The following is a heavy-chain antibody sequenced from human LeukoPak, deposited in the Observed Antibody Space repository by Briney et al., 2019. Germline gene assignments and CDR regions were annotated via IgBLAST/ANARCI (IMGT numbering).Heavy chain of an antibody. Sequence: SETLSLTCTVSGGSISSYYWSWIRQPPGKGLEWIGYIYYSGSTNYNPSLKSRVTISVDTSKNQFSLKLSSVTAADTAVYYCARLDKFGDLEGPVGMDVWGQGTTVTVSS. J-gene: IGHJ6*02. CDR3: ARLDKFGDLEGPVGMDV. D-gene: IGHD3-10*01. CDR2: IYYSGST. V-gene: IGHV4-59*01. CDR1: GGSISSYY.